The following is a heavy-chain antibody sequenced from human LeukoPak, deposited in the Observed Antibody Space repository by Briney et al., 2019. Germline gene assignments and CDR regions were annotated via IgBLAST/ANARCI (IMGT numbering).Heavy chain of an antibody. Sequence: ASVKVSCKASGYTFTGYYMHWVRQAPGQGLEWMGWINPNSGGTNYAQKFQGRVTMTRDTSISTAYMELSRLRSDDTAVYYCARAAGIQLSHNFDYWGQGTLVTVSS. CDR1: GYTFTGYY. D-gene: IGHD5-18*01. CDR3: ARAAGIQLSHNFDY. V-gene: IGHV1-2*02. J-gene: IGHJ4*02. CDR2: INPNSGGT.